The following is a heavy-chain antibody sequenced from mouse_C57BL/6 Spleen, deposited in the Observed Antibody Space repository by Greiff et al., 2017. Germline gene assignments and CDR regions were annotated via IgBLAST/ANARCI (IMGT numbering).Heavy chain of an antibody. CDR3: ARYTPPTDDFDY. CDR2: IRNKANGYTT. CDR1: GFTFTDYY. V-gene: IGHV7-3*01. J-gene: IGHJ2*01. Sequence: DVKLVESGGGLVQPGGSLSLSCAASGFTFTDYYMSWVRQPPGKALEWLGFIRNKANGYTTEYSASVKGRFTISRDNSQSILYLQMNALRAEDSATYYCARYTPPTDDFDYWGQGTTLTVSS.